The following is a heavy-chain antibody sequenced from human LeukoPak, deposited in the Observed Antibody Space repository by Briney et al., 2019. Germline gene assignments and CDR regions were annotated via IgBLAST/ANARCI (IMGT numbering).Heavy chain of an antibody. D-gene: IGHD2/OR15-2a*01. CDR2: ISGSGEST. J-gene: IGHJ3*01. CDR3: AKGLRGYYYDAFDV. CDR1: GFTFSSYA. Sequence: PGGSLRLSCAASGFTFSSYAMSWVRQAPGKGLEWVSVISGSGESTYYADSVKGRFTISRDNSKNTLYLQMNGLRADDTAVYYCAKGLRGYYYDAFDVWGQGTMVTVFS. V-gene: IGHV3-23*01.